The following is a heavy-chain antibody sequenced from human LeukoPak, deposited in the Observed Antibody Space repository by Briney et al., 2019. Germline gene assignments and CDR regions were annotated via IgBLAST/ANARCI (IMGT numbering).Heavy chain of an antibody. CDR3: ARGRRYYGSGSYYLFDP. D-gene: IGHD3-10*01. J-gene: IGHJ5*02. CDR2: INPNSGNT. V-gene: IGHV1-8*02. CDR1: GYTFTGYY. Sequence: ASVKVSCKASGYTFTGYYMHWVRQAPGQGLEWMGWINPNSGNTGYAQKFQGRVTMTRNTSISTAYMELSSLRSEDTAVYYCARGRRYYGSGSYYLFDPWGQGTLVTVSS.